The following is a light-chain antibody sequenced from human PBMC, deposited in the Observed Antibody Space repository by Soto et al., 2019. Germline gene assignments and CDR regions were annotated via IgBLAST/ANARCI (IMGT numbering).Light chain of an antibody. J-gene: IGKJ5*01. Sequence: DIVMTQSPVSLAVSLGERATINCKSSQSVLYSSNNKNYLAWYQQKPGQSPKLLSYWASTRESGVPDRFSGSGSGTDFTLTISSLEPEDFGVFYCQQRFDWPKITFGQGTRLEIK. V-gene: IGKV4-1*01. CDR1: QSVLYSSNNKNY. CDR3: QQRFDWPKIT. CDR2: WAS.